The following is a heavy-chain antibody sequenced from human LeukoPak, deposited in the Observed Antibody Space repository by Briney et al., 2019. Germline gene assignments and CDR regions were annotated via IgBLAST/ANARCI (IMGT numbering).Heavy chain of an antibody. J-gene: IGHJ6*02. CDR1: GGSISSSNW. CDR3: ARSGVVATASFYYGMDV. CDR2: IYHSGST. Sequence: PSETLSLTCAVSGGSISSSNWWSWVRQPPGKGLEWIGEIYHSGSTNYNPSLKSRVTISVDKSKNQFSLKLSSVTAADTAVYYCARSGVVATASFYYGMDVWGQGTTVTVSS. D-gene: IGHD2-21*02. V-gene: IGHV4-4*02.